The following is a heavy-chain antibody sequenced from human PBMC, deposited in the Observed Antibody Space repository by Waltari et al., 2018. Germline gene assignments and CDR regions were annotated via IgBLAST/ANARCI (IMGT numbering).Heavy chain of an antibody. CDR2: RKQDGSGK. D-gene: IGHD3-22*01. CDR3: ARAYDSSGYYFVGDAFDI. J-gene: IGHJ3*02. V-gene: IGHV3-7*04. Sequence: EVQLVESGGGLVQPGGSLRLSCAASGFTFSSYWMSWVRQAPGKGREWVANRKQDGSGKYYVDSVKGRFTIARDNAKNSLYLQMNSLRAEDTAVYYCARAYDSSGYYFVGDAFDIWGQGTMVTVSS. CDR1: GFTFSSYW.